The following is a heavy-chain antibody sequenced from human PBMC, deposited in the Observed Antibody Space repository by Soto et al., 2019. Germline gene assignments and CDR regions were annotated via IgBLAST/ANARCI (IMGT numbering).Heavy chain of an antibody. CDR2: IYYSGRT. CDR3: ARGDMEELPGAVLNYYYYAMDV. J-gene: IGHJ6*02. V-gene: IGHV4-59*01. D-gene: IGHD2-2*01. CDR1: GGSSSSYY. Sequence: PSETLSLTCTASGGSSSSYYWSWIRQPPGKGLEWIEYIYYSGRTNYNPSLKSRVTLSVDTSKNQFSLKLSSVTAADTAVYYCARGDMEELPGAVLNYYYYAMDVWGQGTTGTVS.